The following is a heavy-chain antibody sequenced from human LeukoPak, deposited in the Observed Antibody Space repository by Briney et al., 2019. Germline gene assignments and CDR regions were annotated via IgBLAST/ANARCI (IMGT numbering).Heavy chain of an antibody. Sequence: GRSLRLSCAASGFTFRSYAMSWVRQAPGKGLEWVSGITGSGSTTYYTDSVKGRFTISRDNSKDTLYLQMNSLRAEDTAVYYCAKTREPYYDSSAIDYWGQGTLVTVSS. CDR2: ITGSGSTT. V-gene: IGHV3-23*01. CDR1: GFTFRSYA. CDR3: AKTREPYYDSSAIDY. D-gene: IGHD3-22*01. J-gene: IGHJ4*02.